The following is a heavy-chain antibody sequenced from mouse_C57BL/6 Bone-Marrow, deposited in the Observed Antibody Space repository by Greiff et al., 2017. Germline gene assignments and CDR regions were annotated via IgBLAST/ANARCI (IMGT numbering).Heavy chain of an antibody. CDR2: ISDGGSYT. Sequence: EVMLVESGGGLVKPGGSLKLSCAASGFTFSSYAMSWVRQTPEKRLEWVAIISDGGSYTYYPDNVKGRFTISRDNAKNNLYLQMSHLKSEDTAMYYCARKGSNSAWFAYWGQGTLVTVSA. D-gene: IGHD2-5*01. CDR1: GFTFSSYA. CDR3: ARKGSNSAWFAY. V-gene: IGHV5-4*03. J-gene: IGHJ3*01.